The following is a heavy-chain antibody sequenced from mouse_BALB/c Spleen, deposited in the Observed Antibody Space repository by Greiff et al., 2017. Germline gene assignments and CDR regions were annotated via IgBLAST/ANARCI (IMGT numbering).Heavy chain of an antibody. J-gene: IGHJ4*01. V-gene: IGHV5-15*02. Sequence: EVKLMESGGGLVQPGGSRKLSCAASGFTFSDYGMAWVRQAPGKGPEGVAFISNLAYSIYYADTVTGRFTISRENAKNTLYLEMSSLRSEDTAMYYCARDGYGGAMDYWGQGTSVTVSS. CDR1: GFTFSDYG. CDR3: ARDGYGGAMDY. CDR2: ISNLAYSI. D-gene: IGHD2-14*01.